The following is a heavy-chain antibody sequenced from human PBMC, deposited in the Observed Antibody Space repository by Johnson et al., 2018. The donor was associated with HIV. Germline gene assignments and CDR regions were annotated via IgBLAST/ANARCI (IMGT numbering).Heavy chain of an antibody. J-gene: IGHJ3*01. V-gene: IGHV3-9*01. Sequence: VQLVESGGGLVQPGKSLRLSCAASGFRFDDYAMHWVRQVSGKGLEWVSGISWNSGSIGYADSVKGRFTISRDNGQDSRYLQMNSLTNEDTGIYYCAKDMVPWFGEFPWAFDAFDFWGQGTVVTVSS. CDR1: GFRFDDYA. D-gene: IGHD3-10*01. CDR2: ISWNSGSI. CDR3: AKDMVPWFGEFPWAFDAFDF.